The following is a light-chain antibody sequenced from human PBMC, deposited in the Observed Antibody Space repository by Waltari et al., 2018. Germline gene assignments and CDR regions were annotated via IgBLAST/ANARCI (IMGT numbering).Light chain of an antibody. CDR1: VLATKY. J-gene: IGLJ3*02. CDR3: YSAADNNWV. Sequence: SYELTQPSSVSVSPGQTARITCSGDVLATKYARSFQQKPAQAHVLVIYKDSERPSGIPERFSGSSSGTTVTLTISGAQVEDEADYYCYSAADNNWVFGGGTKLTVL. CDR2: KDS. V-gene: IGLV3-27*01.